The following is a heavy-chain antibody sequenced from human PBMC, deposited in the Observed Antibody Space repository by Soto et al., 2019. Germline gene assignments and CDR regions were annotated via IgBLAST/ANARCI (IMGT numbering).Heavy chain of an antibody. CDR3: ARDAYIAVAGISDY. CDR1: GYTFTSYA. CDR2: INAGNGNT. V-gene: IGHV1-3*01. J-gene: IGHJ4*02. D-gene: IGHD6-19*01. Sequence: QVQLVQSGAEVKKPGASVKVSCKASGYTFTSYAMHWVRQAPGQRLEWMGWINAGNGNTKYSQKFQGRVTITRDTSASTAYMELSSLRSEDTTVYYCARDAYIAVAGISDYWGQGTLVTVSS.